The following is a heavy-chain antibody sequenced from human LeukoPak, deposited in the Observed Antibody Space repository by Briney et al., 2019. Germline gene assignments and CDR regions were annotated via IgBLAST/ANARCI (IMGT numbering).Heavy chain of an antibody. D-gene: IGHD2-8*02. Sequence: GGSLRLSCSASGFTFSSYSMHWVRQAPGKGLEYVSGINNNGGRTNYADSVKGRFTISRDNSKNTLYLQMNSLRAEDTAVYYCAKAFGSGAFSDDYWGQGTLVTVSS. CDR1: GFTFSSYS. V-gene: IGHV3-64*04. CDR3: AKAFGSGAFSDDY. J-gene: IGHJ4*02. CDR2: INNNGGRT.